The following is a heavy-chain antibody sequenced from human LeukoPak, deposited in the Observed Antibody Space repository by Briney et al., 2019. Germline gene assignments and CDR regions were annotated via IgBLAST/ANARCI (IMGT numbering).Heavy chain of an antibody. Sequence: SETLSLTCTVSGGSISSYYWSWIRQTPGKGLDWIGYIYYSGSTNYNPSLKSRVTISVDTSKNQFSLKLSSVTAADTAVYYCARLKGYSSGWYPSYYFDYWGQGTLVTVSS. CDR2: IYYSGST. CDR3: ARLKGYSSGWYPSYYFDY. V-gene: IGHV4-59*01. J-gene: IGHJ4*02. D-gene: IGHD6-19*01. CDR1: GGSISSYY.